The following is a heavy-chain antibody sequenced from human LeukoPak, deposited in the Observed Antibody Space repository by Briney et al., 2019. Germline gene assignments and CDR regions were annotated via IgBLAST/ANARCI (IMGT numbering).Heavy chain of an antibody. CDR1: GGSVSSGSYY. Sequence: PSETLSLTCTVSGGSVSSGSYYWSWIRQPPGKGLEWIGYIYYSGSTNYNPSLKSRVTISVDTSKNQFSLKLSSVTAADTAVYYCARGHQLFNWGQGTLVTVSS. D-gene: IGHD2-21*01. CDR2: IYYSGST. CDR3: ARGHQLFN. V-gene: IGHV4-61*01. J-gene: IGHJ4*02.